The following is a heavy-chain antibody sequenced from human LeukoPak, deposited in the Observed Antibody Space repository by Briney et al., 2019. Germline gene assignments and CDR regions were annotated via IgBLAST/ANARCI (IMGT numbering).Heavy chain of an antibody. CDR2: INSDGSST. CDR1: GFTFSSYW. V-gene: IGHV3-74*01. J-gene: IGHJ4*02. CDR3: VRDHPGGYGSAPLPW. Sequence: PGGSLRLSCAASGFTFSSYWMHWVRQAPGKGLVWVSRINSDGSSTSYADSVKGRFTISRDHPKNSLYLQMNSLRAEDTAVYYCVRDHPGGYGSAPLPWWGQGTLVTVSS. D-gene: IGHD3-10*01.